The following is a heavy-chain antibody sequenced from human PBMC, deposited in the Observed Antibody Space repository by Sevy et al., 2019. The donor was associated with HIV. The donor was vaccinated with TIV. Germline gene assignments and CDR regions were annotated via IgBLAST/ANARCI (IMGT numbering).Heavy chain of an antibody. D-gene: IGHD2-15*01. V-gene: IGHV3-7*01. CDR3: ARVITGSYYYYGMDV. Sequence: GGSLRLSCAASGFTFSSYWMSWVRQAPGKGLEWVANIKHNGSEKYYVDSVKGRFTISRDNATNSLYLQMNSLRAEDTAVYYCARVITGSYYYYGMDVWGQGTTVTVSS. J-gene: IGHJ6*02. CDR2: IKHNGSEK. CDR1: GFTFSSYW.